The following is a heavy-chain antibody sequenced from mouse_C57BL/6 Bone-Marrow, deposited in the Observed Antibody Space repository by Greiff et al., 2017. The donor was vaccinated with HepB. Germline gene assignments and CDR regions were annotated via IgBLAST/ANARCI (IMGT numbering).Heavy chain of an antibody. CDR3: ARRWGILRAWFAY. Sequence: VQLQQSGAELVKPGASVKLSCKASGYTFTSYWMHWVKQRPGQGLEWIGMIHPNSGSTNYNEKFKSKATLTVDKSSSTAYMQLSSLTSEDSAVYYCARRWGILRAWFAYWGQGTLVTVSA. D-gene: IGHD1-1*01. J-gene: IGHJ3*01. CDR2: IHPNSGST. V-gene: IGHV1-64*01. CDR1: GYTFTSYW.